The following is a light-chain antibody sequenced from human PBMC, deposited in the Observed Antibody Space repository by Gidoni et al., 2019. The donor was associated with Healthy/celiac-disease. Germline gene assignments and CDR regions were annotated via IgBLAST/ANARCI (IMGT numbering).Light chain of an antibody. CDR2: LGS. CDR1: QGLLHSNGYNY. Sequence: DIVMTHSPHSLPVTPGEPASISCRSSQGLLHSNGYNYLDWYLQKPGQSPQLLIYLGSNRASGVPDRFSGSGSGTDFTLKISRVEAEDVGVYYGMQALQTPRTFGQGTKLEIK. V-gene: IGKV2-28*01. CDR3: MQALQTPRT. J-gene: IGKJ2*02.